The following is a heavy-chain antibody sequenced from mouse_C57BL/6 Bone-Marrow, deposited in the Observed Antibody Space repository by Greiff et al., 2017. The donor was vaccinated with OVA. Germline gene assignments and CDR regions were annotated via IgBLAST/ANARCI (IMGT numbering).Heavy chain of an antibody. CDR2: IDPNSGGT. CDR3: ARERDYGSSPLLDY. D-gene: IGHD1-1*01. CDR1: GYTFTSYW. V-gene: IGHV1-62-3*01. J-gene: IGHJ2*01. Sequence: QVQLQQPGAELVKPGASVKLSCKASGYTFTSYWMHWVKQRPGRGLEWIGRIDPNSGGTKYNEKFKGKATLTADKSSSTAYMQLSSLTSEDSAVYFCARERDYGSSPLLDYWGQGTTLTVSS.